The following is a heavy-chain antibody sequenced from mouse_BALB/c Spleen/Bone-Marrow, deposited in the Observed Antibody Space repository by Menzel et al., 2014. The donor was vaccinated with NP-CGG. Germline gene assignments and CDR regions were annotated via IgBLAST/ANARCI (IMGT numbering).Heavy chain of an antibody. CDR2: IYPFNGGT. D-gene: IGHD1-1*01. CDR3: ARSSYFDY. Sequence: EVQLQQSGPELVKSGTSVKISCKASGYTFTDYNMHCVKQSHGKSLEWIGYIYPFNGGTDYNQKFKSKATMTVDKSSSTEYMELRNLTSEDSAVYYCARSSYFDYWGQGTTLTVSS. J-gene: IGHJ2*01. V-gene: IGHV1S29*02. CDR1: GYTFTDYN.